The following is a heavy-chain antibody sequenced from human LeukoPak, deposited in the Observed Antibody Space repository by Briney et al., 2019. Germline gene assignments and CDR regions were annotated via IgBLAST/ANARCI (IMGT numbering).Heavy chain of an antibody. CDR3: ARGSSYYDSSGHTGVDY. D-gene: IGHD3-22*01. J-gene: IGHJ4*02. CDR1: GGTFSSYA. Sequence: SVKVSCKASGGTFSSYAISWVRQAPGQGLEWMGGIIPIFGTANYAQKFQGRVTITADESTSTAYMELSSLRSEDTAVYYCARGSSYYDSSGHTGVDYWGQGTLVTVSS. CDR2: IIPIFGTA. V-gene: IGHV1-69*01.